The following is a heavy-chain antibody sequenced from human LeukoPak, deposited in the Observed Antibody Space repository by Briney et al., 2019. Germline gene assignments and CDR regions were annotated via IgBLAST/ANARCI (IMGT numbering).Heavy chain of an antibody. CDR1: GFTFSSYS. CDR2: ISTSSIYI. CDR3: ARDATYCAGGSCSRFDP. D-gene: IGHD2-15*01. J-gene: IGHJ5*02. V-gene: IGHV3-21*01. Sequence: GGSLRLSCAASGFTFSSYSMNWVRQAPGKGLEWVSSISTSSIYIYYADSVKGRFTISRDNAKNSLYPQMNSLRAEDTALYYCARDATYCAGGSCSRFDPWGQGTLVTVSS.